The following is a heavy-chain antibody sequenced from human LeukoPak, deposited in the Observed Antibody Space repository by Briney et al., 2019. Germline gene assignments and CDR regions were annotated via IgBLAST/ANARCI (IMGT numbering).Heavy chain of an antibody. CDR2: ISTYNGDT. J-gene: IGHJ6*02. Sequence: GASVNVSCKAAGYTFTTYGIKWGRQAPAQGLEWMGWISTYNGDTNYAQKVQGRVTMTTDTSTSKVYMELRSLRSDDTAVYYCARVGGFRGLDVWGQGTTVTVSS. CDR3: ARVGGFRGLDV. CDR1: GYTFTTYG. V-gene: IGHV1-18*01. D-gene: IGHD3-10*01.